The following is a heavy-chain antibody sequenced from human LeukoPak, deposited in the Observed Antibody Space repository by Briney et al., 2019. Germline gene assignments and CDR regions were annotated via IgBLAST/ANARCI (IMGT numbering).Heavy chain of an antibody. J-gene: IGHJ4*02. CDR2: IYYTGST. CDR1: GGSMSTYY. V-gene: IGHV4-59*01. CDR3: AGMRITTPTVRTLDY. D-gene: IGHD1-14*01. Sequence: SETLSLTCTVSGGSMSTYYWTWIRQPPGKGLEWIGFIYYTGSTNYNPSLKSRVTISVDTSKNQFSLRLSSVTAADTAVYYCAGMRITTPTVRTLDYWGQGTLVTVSS.